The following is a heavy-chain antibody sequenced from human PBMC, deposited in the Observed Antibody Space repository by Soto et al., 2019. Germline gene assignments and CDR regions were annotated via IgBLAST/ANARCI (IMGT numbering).Heavy chain of an antibody. Sequence: SETLSLTCTVSGASISGYHWSWIRQPPGKGLECLGYISYSGSTNYNPSLKSRVTMSIDTSKNQFSLKLNSVTAADTAVYYCARDKITGLFDYWGQGTLVTVSS. J-gene: IGHJ4*02. CDR2: ISYSGST. V-gene: IGHV4-59*12. CDR3: ARDKITGLFDY. CDR1: GASISGYH. D-gene: IGHD2-8*02.